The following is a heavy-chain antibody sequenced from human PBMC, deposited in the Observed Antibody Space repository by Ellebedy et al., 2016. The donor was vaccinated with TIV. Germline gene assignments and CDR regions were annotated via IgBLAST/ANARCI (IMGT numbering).Heavy chain of an antibody. Sequence: GGSLRLSXAASGFTFSSYGMHWVRQAPGKGLEWVAVIWYDRSNKYYADSVKGRFTISRDNSKNTLYLQMNSLRAEDTAVYYCARDGGSMVRGVPFDYWGQGTLVTVSS. J-gene: IGHJ4*02. V-gene: IGHV3-33*01. D-gene: IGHD3-10*01. CDR1: GFTFSSYG. CDR2: IWYDRSNK. CDR3: ARDGGSMVRGVPFDY.